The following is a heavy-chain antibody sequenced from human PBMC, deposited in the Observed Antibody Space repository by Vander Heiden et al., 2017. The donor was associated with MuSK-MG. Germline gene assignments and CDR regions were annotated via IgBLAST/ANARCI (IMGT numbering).Heavy chain of an antibody. CDR3: ARDILTTVTSYAFDI. D-gene: IGHD4-17*01. V-gene: IGHV3-33*01. CDR1: GFTFSSYG. CDR2: IWYDGSNK. Sequence: QVQLVESGGGVVQPGRSLRLSCAASGFTFSSYGMHWARQAPGKGLEWVAVIWYDGSNKYYADSVKGRFTISRDNSKNTLYLQMNSLRAEDTAVYYCARDILTTVTSYAFDIWGQGTMVTVS. J-gene: IGHJ3*02.